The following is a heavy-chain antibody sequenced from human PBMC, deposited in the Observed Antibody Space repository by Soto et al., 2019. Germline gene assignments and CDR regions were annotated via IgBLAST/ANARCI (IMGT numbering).Heavy chain of an antibody. CDR2: IYYSGST. V-gene: IGHV4-39*01. CDR1: GGSISSSSYY. J-gene: IGHJ4*02. Sequence: SETLSLTCTVSGGSISSSSYYWGWIRQPPGKGLEWIGSIYYSGSTYYNPSLKSRVTISVDTSKNQFSLKLSSVTAADTAVYYCARILGYYFDYWGQGTLVTVSS. CDR3: ARILGYYFDY. D-gene: IGHD3-16*01.